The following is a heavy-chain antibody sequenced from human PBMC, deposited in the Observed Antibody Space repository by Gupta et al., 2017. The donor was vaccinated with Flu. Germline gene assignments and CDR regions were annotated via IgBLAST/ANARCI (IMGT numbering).Heavy chain of an antibody. V-gene: IGHV3-74*01. CDR3: ASTSAAGTGVYYYGMDV. J-gene: IGHJ6*02. D-gene: IGHD6-13*01. Sequence: EVQLVESGGGLVQPGGSLRLSCAASGFTFSSYWMHWVRQAPGKGLVWVSRINSDGSSTSYADSVKGRFTISRDNAKNTLYLQMNSLRAEDTAVYYCASTSAAGTGVYYYGMDVWGQGTTVTVSS. CDR1: GFTFSSYW. CDR2: INSDGSST.